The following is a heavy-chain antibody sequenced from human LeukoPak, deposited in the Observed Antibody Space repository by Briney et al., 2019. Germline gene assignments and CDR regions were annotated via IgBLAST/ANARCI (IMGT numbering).Heavy chain of an antibody. CDR3: ARDVPRGTGYMDV. V-gene: IGHV4-59*01. Sequence: PSETLSLTCTVSGGSIKNYYWTWFRQPPGKGLEWIGYIYFSGSTSSNPSLKSRVTISVDTSKNQFSLRLKYVTAADTAVYYCARDVPRGTGYMDVWGKGTTVTVSS. J-gene: IGHJ6*03. CDR1: GGSIKNYY. CDR2: IYFSGST. D-gene: IGHD3-10*01.